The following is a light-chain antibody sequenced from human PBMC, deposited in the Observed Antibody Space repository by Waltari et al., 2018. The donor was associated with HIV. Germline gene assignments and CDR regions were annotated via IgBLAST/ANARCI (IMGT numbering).Light chain of an antibody. J-gene: IGKJ1*01. V-gene: IGKV1-39*01. Sequence: IQMTQSPSSLSAFVGDRVTTTCRASQGISKYLNWYQQKAGEAPGLLVFAASNLQRGVPTRFRGSASGTDFTLIISSLPAEDSASYYCQQSYSTPQTFGQGTKVEIK. CDR1: QGISKY. CDR2: AAS. CDR3: QQSYSTPQT.